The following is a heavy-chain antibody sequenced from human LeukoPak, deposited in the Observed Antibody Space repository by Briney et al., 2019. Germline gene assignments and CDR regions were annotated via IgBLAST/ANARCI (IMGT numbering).Heavy chain of an antibody. D-gene: IGHD6-19*01. Sequence: PSETLSLTCTVSGYSISSGYYWSWIRQPPGKGLEWIGYIYYSGSTNYNPSLKSRVTISVDTSKNQFSLKLSSVTAADTAVYYCARLGSEWLVPYYFDYWGQGTLVTVSS. CDR1: GYSISSGYY. V-gene: IGHV4-59*08. CDR3: ARLGSEWLVPYYFDY. CDR2: IYYSGST. J-gene: IGHJ4*02.